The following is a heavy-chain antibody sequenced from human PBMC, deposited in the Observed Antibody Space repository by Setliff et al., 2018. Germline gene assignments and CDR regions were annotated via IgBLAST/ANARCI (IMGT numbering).Heavy chain of an antibody. CDR1: GYSFSDFY. CDR2: INPKSGVT. J-gene: IGHJ5*02. D-gene: IGHD6-13*01. CDR3: ARDGLSWLNGLDP. Sequence: GASVKVSCKASGYSFSDFYMHWVRQVPGRGPEWMGSINPKSGVTRYVQKFQGRVTMTRDTSISTAYMELNSLTSDDTAVYYCARDGLSWLNGLDPWGQGTPVTVSS. V-gene: IGHV1-2*02.